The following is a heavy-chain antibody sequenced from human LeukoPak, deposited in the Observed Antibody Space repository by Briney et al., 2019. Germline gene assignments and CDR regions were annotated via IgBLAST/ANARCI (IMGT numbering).Heavy chain of an antibody. D-gene: IGHD1-14*01. CDR3: ARGRNRDVFDI. Sequence: PSETLSLTCTVSGGSISGDYYYWSWIRQPAGKGLEWIGRIYTSGSTNYNPSLKSRVTVSIDTFKDQSSLKLTSVTAADTAVYYCARGRNRDVFDIWGQGRLVIVSS. CDR2: IYTSGST. V-gene: IGHV4-61*02. J-gene: IGHJ3*02. CDR1: GGSISGDYYY.